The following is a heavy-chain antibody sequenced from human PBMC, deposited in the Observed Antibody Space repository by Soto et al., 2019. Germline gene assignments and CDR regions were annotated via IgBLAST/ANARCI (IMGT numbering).Heavy chain of an antibody. Sequence: QVQLQQWGAGLLKPSETLSLNCAVTGGSLSGYYWSWIRQPPGKGLEWIGEVKDGGHTNYSPSLRGRDTISSDTSNNQFSLRLNSVTAADTGVYYCARGQEGVVATHWDQGSLVTVSS. CDR1: GGSLSGYY. CDR2: VKDGGHT. D-gene: IGHD5-12*01. V-gene: IGHV4-34*01. CDR3: ARGQEGVVATH. J-gene: IGHJ4*02.